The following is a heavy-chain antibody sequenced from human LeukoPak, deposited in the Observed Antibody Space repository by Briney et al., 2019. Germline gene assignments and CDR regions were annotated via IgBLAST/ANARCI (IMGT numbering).Heavy chain of an antibody. D-gene: IGHD3-10*01. CDR1: GFTFSGYA. CDR2: ISYDGSNK. CDR3: AKDRGLGSYYNLDVMDV. J-gene: IGHJ6*02. Sequence: SGGSLRLSCAASGFTFSGYAMHWVRQAPGKGLEWVAVISYDGSNKYYADSVKGRFTISRDNSKKTLYLQMNSLRAEDTAVYYCAKDRGLGSYYNLDVMDVWGQGTTVTVSS. V-gene: IGHV3-30-3*01.